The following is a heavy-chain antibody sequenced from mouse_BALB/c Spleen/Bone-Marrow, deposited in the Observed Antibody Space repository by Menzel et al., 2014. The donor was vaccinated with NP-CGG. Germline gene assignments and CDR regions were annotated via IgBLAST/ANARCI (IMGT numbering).Heavy chain of an antibody. CDR1: GYTFSSYW. CDR3: ARYYDYAWFAY. Sequence: LVESGAELMKPGASVKISCKATGYTFSSYWIEWVKQRPGHGLEWIGEILPGSATTNNNEKFKGKATFTADTSSNTAYMQLSSLTSEDSAVYYCARYYDYAWFAYWGQGTLVTVSA. V-gene: IGHV1-9*01. D-gene: IGHD2-4*01. J-gene: IGHJ3*01. CDR2: ILPGSATT.